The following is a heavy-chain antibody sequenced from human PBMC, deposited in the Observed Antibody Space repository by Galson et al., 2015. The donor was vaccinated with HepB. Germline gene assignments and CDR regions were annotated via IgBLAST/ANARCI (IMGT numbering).Heavy chain of an antibody. D-gene: IGHD6-19*01. CDR2: ISGDTYGK. Sequence: SLRLSCAGSGFIFKDYALSWVRQAPGKGLQWVSGISGDTYGKYYTDSVKGRFTISRDNSNNRLYLQMTSVSADDTATYYCAKGRGWYTGFDSWGQGALVTVSS. CDR1: GFIFKDYA. V-gene: IGHV3-23*01. J-gene: IGHJ4*02. CDR3: AKGRGWYTGFDS.